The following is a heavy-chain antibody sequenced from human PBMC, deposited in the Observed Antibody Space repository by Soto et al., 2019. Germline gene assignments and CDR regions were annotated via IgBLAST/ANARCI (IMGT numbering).Heavy chain of an antibody. CDR2: INSGNGNI. Sequence: QVQFAQSGAEEKKPGASVKVSYKASGYTFTNYAIHWVRQAPAQGLEWLGWINSGNGNIKYSQTFQGRVTITRDTRANAAYMELSSLRSEDTAVYYCARVGQWGGMEVWGHGTTVTVSS. CDR1: GYTFTNYA. D-gene: IGHD1-26*01. J-gene: IGHJ6*02. CDR3: ARVGQWGGMEV. V-gene: IGHV1-3*05.